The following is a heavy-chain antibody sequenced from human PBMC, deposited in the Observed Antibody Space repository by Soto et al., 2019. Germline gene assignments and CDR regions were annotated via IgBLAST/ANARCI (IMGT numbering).Heavy chain of an antibody. CDR1: GYTLNEVA. CDR2: FDPDEAET. D-gene: IGHD4-17*01. Sequence: QVQLVQSGAEVKKPGASVKVSCKVSGYTLNEVAMHWVRQAPGKGLEWLGGFDPDEAETIYAQHFQGRVTMTEDTSTDTVYMELSILRSEDTALYCCTTYHGDYNFDHWGQGTLVTVSS. V-gene: IGHV1-24*01. CDR3: TTYHGDYNFDH. J-gene: IGHJ5*02.